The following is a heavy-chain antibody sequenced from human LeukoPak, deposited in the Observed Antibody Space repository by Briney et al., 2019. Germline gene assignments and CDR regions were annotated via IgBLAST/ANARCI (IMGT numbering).Heavy chain of an antibody. CDR2: LSWDSANI. V-gene: IGHV3-9*01. J-gene: IGHJ4*02. CDR3: AKSPYYYDSSGSPFEF. CDR1: GFTFHDYA. Sequence: PGGSLRLSCAASGFTFHDYAMHGVRQAPGQGLEWVSGLSWDSANIGYADSVKGRFTISRDNAKNSLYLQMNSLRVEDAALYYCAKSPYYYDSSGSPFEFWGQGTLVTVSS. D-gene: IGHD3-22*01.